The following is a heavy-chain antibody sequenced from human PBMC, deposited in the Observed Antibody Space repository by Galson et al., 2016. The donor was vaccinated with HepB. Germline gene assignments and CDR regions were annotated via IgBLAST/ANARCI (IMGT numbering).Heavy chain of an antibody. CDR2: IYSGITT. J-gene: IGHJ4*02. CDR3: ARDRGQDYIWGTLDC. Sequence: SLRLSCAASGFTVSRNYMNWVRQSPGKGLEWVAAIYSGITTYYGDSVKGRFTISGDNSKNTLYLQMNSLRVEDTAIYYCARDRGQDYIWGTLDCWGQGTQVTVSS. CDR1: GFTVSRNY. V-gene: IGHV3-53*01. D-gene: IGHD3-16*01.